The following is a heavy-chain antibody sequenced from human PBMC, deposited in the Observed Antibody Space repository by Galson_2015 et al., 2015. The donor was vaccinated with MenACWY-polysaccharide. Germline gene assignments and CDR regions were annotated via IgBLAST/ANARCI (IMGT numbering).Heavy chain of an antibody. Sequence: SVKVSCKASGYSFSSYDINWARQTTGQGLEWMGWMNPNSGNTGYAQKFQGRVTMTRNTSISIAYMELSSLRSEDTAVYYCARGGKYYYDSGGYLNWFDPWGQGTLVTVSS. CDR1: GYSFSSYD. CDR3: ARGGKYYYDSGGYLNWFDP. D-gene: IGHD3-22*01. CDR2: MNPNSGNT. J-gene: IGHJ5*02. V-gene: IGHV1-8*01.